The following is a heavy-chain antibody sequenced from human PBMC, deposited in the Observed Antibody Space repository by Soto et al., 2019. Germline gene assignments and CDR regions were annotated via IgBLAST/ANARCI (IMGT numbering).Heavy chain of an antibody. V-gene: IGHV3-33*01. CDR3: ARDIAAAGTSYYYYGMDV. D-gene: IGHD6-13*01. J-gene: IGHJ6*02. Sequence: GGSLRLSCAESGFTFSSYGMHWVRQAPGKGLEWVAVIWYDGSNKYYADSVKGRFTISRDNSKNTLYLQMNSLRAEDTAVYYCARDIAAAGTSYYYYGMDVWGQGTTVTVSS. CDR1: GFTFSSYG. CDR2: IWYDGSNK.